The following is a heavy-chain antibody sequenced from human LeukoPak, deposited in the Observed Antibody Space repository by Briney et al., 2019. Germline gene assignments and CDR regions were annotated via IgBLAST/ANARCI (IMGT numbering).Heavy chain of an antibody. CDR1: GFIFSSYS. D-gene: IGHD2-15*01. CDR3: ARDQEGGTLLYYMDV. J-gene: IGHJ6*03. Sequence: GGSLRLSCPASGFIFSSYSMNWVRPAAGRGREWVANIKEDGSEKYYVHSVNGRFTISRDNAKNSLHLQMNSLRVEDTAVYHCARDQEGGTLLYYMDVWGKGTTVTVSS. V-gene: IGHV3-7*01. CDR2: IKEDGSEK.